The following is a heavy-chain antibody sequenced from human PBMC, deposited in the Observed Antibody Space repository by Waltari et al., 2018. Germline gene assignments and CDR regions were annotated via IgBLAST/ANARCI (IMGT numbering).Heavy chain of an antibody. CDR3: ARRKEVDCSSGSCYSGSGYFDY. Sequence: QVQLQQWGAGLLKPSETLSLTCAVYGGSFSGYYWSWIRQPPGKGLEWIGEINHSGSTNYNPSLKSRVTISVDTSKNQFSLKLSSVTAADTAVYYCARRKEVDCSSGSCYSGSGYFDYWGQGTLVTVSS. D-gene: IGHD2-15*01. CDR2: INHSGST. CDR1: GGSFSGYY. J-gene: IGHJ4*02. V-gene: IGHV4-34*01.